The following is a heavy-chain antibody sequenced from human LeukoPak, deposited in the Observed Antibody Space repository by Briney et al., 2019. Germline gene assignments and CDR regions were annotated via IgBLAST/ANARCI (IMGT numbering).Heavy chain of an antibody. CDR2: IIPILGIA. V-gene: IGHV1-69*04. J-gene: IGHJ3*02. Sequence: SVKVSCKASGGTFSGYAISWVRQAPGQGLEWMGRIIPILGIANYAQKFQGRVTITADKSTSTAYMELSRLRSDDTAVYYCARVRVVVISADAFDIWGQGTMVTVSS. CDR1: GGTFSGYA. D-gene: IGHD3-22*01. CDR3: ARVRVVVISADAFDI.